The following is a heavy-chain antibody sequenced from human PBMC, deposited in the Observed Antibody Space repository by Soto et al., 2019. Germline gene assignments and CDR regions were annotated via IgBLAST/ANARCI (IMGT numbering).Heavy chain of an antibody. CDR2: ISYDGSSK. Sequence: PGGSLRLSCAASEPTLSSSAIHWVRQAPGKGLEWVAVISYDGSSKYNSDSVKGPFTISRDKSKNTVYLQMHSLTVEDTAVYYCARDAVAMAYWGRGTLVTVSS. CDR3: ARDAVAMAY. D-gene: IGHD6-19*01. CDR1: EPTLSSSA. J-gene: IGHJ1*01. V-gene: IGHV3-30-3*01.